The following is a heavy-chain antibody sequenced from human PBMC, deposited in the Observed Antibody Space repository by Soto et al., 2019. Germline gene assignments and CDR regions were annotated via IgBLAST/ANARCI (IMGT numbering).Heavy chain of an antibody. J-gene: IGHJ6*02. D-gene: IGHD3-10*01. Sequence: GGSLRLSCAASGFTFSGSAMHWVRQASGKGLEWVGRIRSKANSYATAYAASVKGRFTISRDDSKNTAYLQMNSLKTEDTAVYYCTRHGPRSYGSGAYYYYGMDVWGQGTTVTVSS. CDR3: TRHGPRSYGSGAYYYYGMDV. CDR2: IRSKANSYAT. CDR1: GFTFSGSA. V-gene: IGHV3-73*01.